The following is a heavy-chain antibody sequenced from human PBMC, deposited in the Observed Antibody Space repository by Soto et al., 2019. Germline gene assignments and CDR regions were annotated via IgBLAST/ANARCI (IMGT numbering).Heavy chain of an antibody. V-gene: IGHV4-4*02. CDR1: GGSISSSNW. D-gene: IGHD1-20*01. Sequence: SETLSLTCAVSGGSISSSNWWSWVRQPPGQGLEWIGEIYHSGSTNYNPSLKSRVTISVDKSKNQFSLKLSSVTAADTAVYYCARDNVGNNWPYYYYGMDVWGQGTTVTVSS. CDR2: IYHSGST. CDR3: ARDNVGNNWPYYYYGMDV. J-gene: IGHJ6*02.